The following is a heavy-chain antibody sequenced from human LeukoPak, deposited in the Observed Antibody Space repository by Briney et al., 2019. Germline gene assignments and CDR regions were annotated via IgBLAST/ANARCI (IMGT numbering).Heavy chain of an antibody. CDR1: GFTFSSYA. J-gene: IGHJ4*02. D-gene: IGHD5-18*01. Sequence: GGSLRLSCAASGFTFSSYAMSWVRQAPGKGLEWVSAISGSCGSTYYADSVKGRFTISIDNSKKTLYLQMNSLRAQDTAVYYCAKAQKQLWSPSDYWRQGTMVTVSS. CDR2: ISGSCGST. V-gene: IGHV3-23*01. CDR3: AKAQKQLWSPSDY.